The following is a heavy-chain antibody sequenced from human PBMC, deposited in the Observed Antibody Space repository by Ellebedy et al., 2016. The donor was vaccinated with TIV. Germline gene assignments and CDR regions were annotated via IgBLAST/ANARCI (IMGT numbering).Heavy chain of an antibody. J-gene: IGHJ5*02. CDR1: GFTVSSNY. CDR2: IYSGGST. Sequence: GGSLRLSXAASGFTVSSNYMSWVRQAPGKGLEWVSVIYSGGSTYYADSVKGRFTISRDNSKNTLYLQMNSLRAEDTAVYYCTRRDPGYCSGGSCETKGGWFDPWGQGTLVTVSS. D-gene: IGHD2-15*01. CDR3: TRRDPGYCSGGSCETKGGWFDP. V-gene: IGHV3-53*01.